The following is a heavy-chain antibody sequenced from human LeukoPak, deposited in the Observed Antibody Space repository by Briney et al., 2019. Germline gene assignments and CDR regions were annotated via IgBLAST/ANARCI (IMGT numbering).Heavy chain of an antibody. CDR3: AKLGDGYNSYFDY. CDR2: ISGSGGST. CDR1: GFTFSSYA. Sequence: GGSLRLSCAASGFTFSSYAMSWVRQAPGKGLEWVSAISGSGGSTYYADSVKGRFTISRDNSKSTLYLQMNSLRAEDTAVYYCAKLGDGYNSYFDYWGQGTLVTVSS. D-gene: IGHD5-24*01. J-gene: IGHJ4*02. V-gene: IGHV3-23*01.